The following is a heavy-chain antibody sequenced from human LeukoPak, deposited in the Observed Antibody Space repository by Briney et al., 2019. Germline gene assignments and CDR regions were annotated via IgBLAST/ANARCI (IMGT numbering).Heavy chain of an antibody. CDR3: ASLYGSGSWDYYYMDV. Sequence: NPSETLSLTCTVSGGSISSYYWSWIRQPPGKGLEWIGYIYYSGSTNYNPSLKSRVTISVDTSKNQFSLKLTSVTAADTAVYYCASLYGSGSWDYYYMDVWGKGTTVTVSS. V-gene: IGHV4-59*01. CDR1: GGSISSYY. J-gene: IGHJ6*03. D-gene: IGHD3-10*01. CDR2: IYYSGST.